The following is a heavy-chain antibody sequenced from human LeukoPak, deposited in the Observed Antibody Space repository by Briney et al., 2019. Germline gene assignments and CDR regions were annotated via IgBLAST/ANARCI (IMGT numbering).Heavy chain of an antibody. CDR3: AKEGSGYYRSYFDY. CDR1: GFTFSAYW. J-gene: IGHJ4*02. Sequence: GGSLRLSCAASGFTFSAYWMTWVRQAPGKGLEWVANIKQDGREKYFVDSVKGRFTISRDNAKNSLYLQMNSLRAEDTAVYYCAKEGSGYYRSYFDYWGQGTLVTVSS. V-gene: IGHV3-7*03. D-gene: IGHD3-22*01. CDR2: IKQDGREK.